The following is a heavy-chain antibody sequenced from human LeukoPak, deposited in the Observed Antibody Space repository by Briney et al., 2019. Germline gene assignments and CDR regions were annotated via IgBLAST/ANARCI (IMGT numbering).Heavy chain of an antibody. J-gene: IGHJ4*02. CDR2: IRYDGSNK. V-gene: IGHV3-30*02. Sequence: PGGSLRLSCAASEFTFSSYGMHWVRQAPGKGLEWVAFIRYDGSNKYYADSVKGRFTISRDNSKNTLYLQMNSLRAEDTAVYYCAKGHETYYYGSGSPDYWGQGTLVTVSS. D-gene: IGHD3-10*01. CDR1: EFTFSSYG. CDR3: AKGHETYYYGSGSPDY.